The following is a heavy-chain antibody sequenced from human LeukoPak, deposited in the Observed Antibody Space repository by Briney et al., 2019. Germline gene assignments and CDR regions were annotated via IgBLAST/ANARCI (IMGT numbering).Heavy chain of an antibody. CDR1: GFTFNSYS. Sequence: PWGSLRLSCAASGFTFNSYSMNWVRQAPGKGLEWVSSISSSSSYIYYADSVKGRFTISRDNAKNSLYLQMNSLRAEDTAVYYCAREGSSWYRYNWFDPWGQGTLVTVSS. V-gene: IGHV3-21*01. D-gene: IGHD6-13*01. J-gene: IGHJ5*02. CDR3: AREGSSWYRYNWFDP. CDR2: ISSSSSYI.